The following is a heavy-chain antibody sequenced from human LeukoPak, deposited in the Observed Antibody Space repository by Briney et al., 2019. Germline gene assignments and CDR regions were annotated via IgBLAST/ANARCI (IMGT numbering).Heavy chain of an antibody. D-gene: IGHD3-22*01. Sequence: GGSLRLSCAASGFTFSDYYMSWIRQAPGKGLEWVSYISSSSSYTNYADSAKGRFTISRDNSKNTLYLQMNSLRGEDTAVYYCAGTIVGKWAIDYWGQGTLVTVSS. CDR1: GFTFSDYY. J-gene: IGHJ4*02. CDR2: ISSSSSYT. CDR3: AGTIVGKWAIDY. V-gene: IGHV3-11*03.